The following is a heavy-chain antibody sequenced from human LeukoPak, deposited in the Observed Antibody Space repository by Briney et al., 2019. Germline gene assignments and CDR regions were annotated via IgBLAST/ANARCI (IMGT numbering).Heavy chain of an antibody. D-gene: IGHD3-22*01. Sequence: GGSLRLSCAASGFTFSSYAMSWVRQAPGKGLEWVSAISGSGGSTYYADSVKGRFTISRDNSKNTPYLQMNSLRAEDTAVYYCAKVGDDSSGYYYGYWGQGTLVTVSS. V-gene: IGHV3-23*01. J-gene: IGHJ4*02. CDR3: AKVGDDSSGYYYGY. CDR2: ISGSGGST. CDR1: GFTFSSYA.